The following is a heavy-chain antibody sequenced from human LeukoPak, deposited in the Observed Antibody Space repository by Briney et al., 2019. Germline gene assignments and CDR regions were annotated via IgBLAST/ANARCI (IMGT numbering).Heavy chain of an antibody. CDR2: INHSGST. CDR1: GVSFIGCY. V-gene: IGHV4-34*01. J-gene: IGHJ5*02. CDR3: ANRGSVVTAMSGHRFDP. Sequence: SETLSLTCAVYGVSFIGCYWSWIRQPPGKGLEWIGEINHSGSTNYNPSLKSRVTISVDTSKNQFSLTLSSVTAAATAVYYCANRGSVVTAMSGHRFDPWGQGTLVTVSS. D-gene: IGHD2-21*02.